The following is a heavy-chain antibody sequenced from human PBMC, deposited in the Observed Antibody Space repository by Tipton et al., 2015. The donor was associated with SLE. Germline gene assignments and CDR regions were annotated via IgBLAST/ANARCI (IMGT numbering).Heavy chain of an antibody. CDR1: GGSISSYY. V-gene: IGHV4-4*08. J-gene: IGHJ4*02. CDR2: IYTSGST. Sequence: TLSLTCTVSGGSISSYYWSWIRQSPGKGLEWIGYIYTSGSTNYNPPLKSRVTISADTSKNQFSLKLSSVTAADTAVYYCARVSDYYDSSGYYPASYYFDYWGQGTLVTVSS. CDR3: ARVSDYYDSSGYYPASYYFDY. D-gene: IGHD3-22*01.